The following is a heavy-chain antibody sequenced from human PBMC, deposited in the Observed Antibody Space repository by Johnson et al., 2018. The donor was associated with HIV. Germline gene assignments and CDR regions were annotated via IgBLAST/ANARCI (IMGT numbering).Heavy chain of an antibody. CDR1: GFTFSSYG. D-gene: IGHD6-6*01. Sequence: QVQLVESGGGVVQPGGSLRLSCAASGFTFSSYGMHWVRQAPGKGLEWVAFIRYDGSNKYYADSVKGRFTISRDNSKNTLYLQMNSLRAEDTAVYYCAKDFYSSQPEGAFDIWGQGTMVTVSS. CDR3: AKDFYSSQPEGAFDI. V-gene: IGHV3-30*02. J-gene: IGHJ3*02. CDR2: IRYDGSNK.